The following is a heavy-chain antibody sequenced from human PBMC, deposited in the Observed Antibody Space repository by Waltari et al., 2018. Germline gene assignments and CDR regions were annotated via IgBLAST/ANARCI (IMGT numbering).Heavy chain of an antibody. D-gene: IGHD5-12*01. V-gene: IGHV4-34*01. CDR1: GGSFSGYY. Sequence: VQLQQWGAGLLKPSETLSLPCAVYGGSFSGYYWSWIRPPQGKGLEWIGEINHSGSTNYNPSLKSRVTISVDTSKNHFSLKLSSVTAADTAVYYCARELRDGYNVILFQHWGQGTLVTVSS. CDR2: INHSGST. CDR3: ARELRDGYNVILFQH. J-gene: IGHJ1*01.